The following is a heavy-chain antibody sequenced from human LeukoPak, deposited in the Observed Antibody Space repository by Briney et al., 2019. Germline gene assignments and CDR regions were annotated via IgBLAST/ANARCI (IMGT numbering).Heavy chain of an antibody. CDR1: GFTFSSYA. CDR2: ISGSGGST. V-gene: IGHV3-23*01. D-gene: IGHD4-23*01. J-gene: IGHJ4*02. CDR3: AKATLRTTVVKGVLDY. Sequence: GGSLRLSCAASGFTFSSYAMSWVRQAPGKGLEWVSAISGSGGSTYYADSVKGRFTISRDNSKNTLYLQMNSLRAEDTAIYYCAKATLRTTVVKGVLDYWGQGTLVTVSS.